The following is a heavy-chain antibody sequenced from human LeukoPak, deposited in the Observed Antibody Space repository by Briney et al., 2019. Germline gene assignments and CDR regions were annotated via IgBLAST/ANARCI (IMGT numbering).Heavy chain of an antibody. D-gene: IGHD3-3*01. CDR2: MNPNSGNT. CDR1: GYTFTSYD. Sequence: ASVKVSCKASGYTFTSYDINWVRQATGQGLEWMGWMNPNSGNTGYAQKFQGRVTMTRNTSISTAYMELSSLRSEDTAVCYCARGARYYDFWSGYYTNWFDPWGQGTLVTVSS. CDR3: ARGARYYDFWSGYYTNWFDP. V-gene: IGHV1-8*01. J-gene: IGHJ5*02.